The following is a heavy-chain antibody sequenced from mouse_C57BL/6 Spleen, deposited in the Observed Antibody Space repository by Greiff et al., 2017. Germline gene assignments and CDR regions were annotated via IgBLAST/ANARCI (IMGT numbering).Heavy chain of an antibody. D-gene: IGHD2-2*01. CDR3: ARSDGYDWAMDY. J-gene: IGHJ4*01. CDR2: IYPSDSET. V-gene: IGHV1-61*01. CDR1: GYTFTSYW. Sequence: QVQLKQPGAELVRPGSSVKLSCKASGYTFTSYWMDWVKQRPGQGLEWIGNIYPSDSETHYNQKFKDKATLTVDKSSSTAYMQLSSLTSEDSAVYYCARSDGYDWAMDYWGQGTSVTVSS.